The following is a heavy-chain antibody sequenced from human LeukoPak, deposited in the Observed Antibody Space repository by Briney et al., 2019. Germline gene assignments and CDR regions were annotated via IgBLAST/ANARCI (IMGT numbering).Heavy chain of an antibody. J-gene: IGHJ3*02. CDR2: INSDGTSK. CDR3: VRMPGSDNYDGRGKDAFDI. Sequence: PGGSLRLSCAASGFTFSSYWVHWVRQAPGKGLVWVSRINSDGTSKTYADSVKGRFTISRDNAKNTLYLQMNGLSADDTAVYYCVRMPGSDNYDGRGKDAFDIWGQGTMVTVSS. D-gene: IGHD3-22*01. V-gene: IGHV3-74*01. CDR1: GFTFSSYW.